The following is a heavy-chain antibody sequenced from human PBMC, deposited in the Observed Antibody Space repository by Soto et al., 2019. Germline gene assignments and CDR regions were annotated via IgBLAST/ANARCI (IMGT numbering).Heavy chain of an antibody. J-gene: IGHJ4*02. Sequence: SETLSLTCAVYGGSFSGYYWSWIRQPPGKGLEWTGEINHSGSTNYNPSLKSRVTISVDTSKNQFSLKLSSVTAADTAVYYCARGLRGYCTNGVCYRSARFDYWGQGTLVTVSS. CDR2: INHSGST. CDR1: GGSFSGYY. CDR3: ARGLRGYCTNGVCYRSARFDY. V-gene: IGHV4-34*01. D-gene: IGHD2-8*01.